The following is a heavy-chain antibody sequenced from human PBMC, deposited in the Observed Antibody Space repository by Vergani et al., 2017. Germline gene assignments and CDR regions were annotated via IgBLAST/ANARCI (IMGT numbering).Heavy chain of an antibody. J-gene: IGHJ2*01. CDR2: INHSGST. D-gene: IGHD3-22*01. CDR3: ASGSAPRKITMIGVVTNYDRRVWYFDL. CDR1: GGSFSGYY. Sequence: QVQLQQWGAGLLKPSETLSLTCAVYGGSFSGYYWSWIRQPPGKGLEWIGEINHSGSTNYNPSLQSRVTISVDTSKNQFSLKLSSVTAADKAVYYCASGSAPRKITMIGVVTNYDRRVWYFDLWGRGTLVTVSS. V-gene: IGHV4-34*01.